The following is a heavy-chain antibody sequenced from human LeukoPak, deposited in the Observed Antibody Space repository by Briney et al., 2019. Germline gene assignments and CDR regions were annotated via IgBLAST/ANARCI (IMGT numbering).Heavy chain of an antibody. V-gene: IGHV3-74*01. D-gene: IGHD3-22*01. Sequence: GGSLRLSCAASGFTFSSYWMHWVRHAPGKGLVWVSRINGDGSSTSYADSVKGRFTISRDNAKNTLYLQMNSLRAEDTAVYYCARVESSGYTDTFDYWGQGTLVTVSS. CDR2: INGDGSST. J-gene: IGHJ4*02. CDR3: ARVESSGYTDTFDY. CDR1: GFTFSSYW.